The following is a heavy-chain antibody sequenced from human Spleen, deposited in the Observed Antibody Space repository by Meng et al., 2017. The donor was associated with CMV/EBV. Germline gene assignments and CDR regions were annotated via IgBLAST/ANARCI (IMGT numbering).Heavy chain of an antibody. V-gene: IGHV3-74*01. CDR1: GFTFSSYW. CDR2: INSDGSST. J-gene: IGHJ4*02. CDR3: ARDPLKDDPTFFDY. D-gene: IGHD2/OR15-2a*01. Sequence: GGSLRLSCAASGFTFSSYWMHWVRQAPGKGLVWVSRINSDGSSTSYADSVKGRFTISRDNAENSLYLQMKSLRAEDTAVYYCARDPLKDDPTFFDYWGQGILVTVSS.